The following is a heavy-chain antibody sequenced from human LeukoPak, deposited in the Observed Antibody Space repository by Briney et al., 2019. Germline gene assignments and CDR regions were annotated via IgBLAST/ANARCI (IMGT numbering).Heavy chain of an antibody. D-gene: IGHD3-22*01. J-gene: IGHJ4*02. Sequence: PGGSLRLSCAASGFTFRTYAMNWVRQAPGKGLEWVSAMSGSGDYTYYADSVRGRFTISRDNSKNTLYLQMNSLRAEDTAVYYCARDGRGYYVWGQGTLVTVSS. CDR2: MSGSGDYT. CDR1: GFTFRTYA. V-gene: IGHV3-23*01. CDR3: ARDGRGYYV.